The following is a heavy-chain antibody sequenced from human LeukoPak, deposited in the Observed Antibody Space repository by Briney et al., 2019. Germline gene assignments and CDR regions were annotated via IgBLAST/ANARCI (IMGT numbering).Heavy chain of an antibody. V-gene: IGHV1-2*02. CDR1: VYTGYSFTGYY. Sequence: ASVEVSRKASVYTGYSFTGYYMHWVRQAPVQGLEWMGWMHPNSGGTNFAQKFQGRVTMTRDTSISTAYMELSRLRSDDTAVYYCARASYYGDYRFPPFDYWGQGTLVTVSS. CDR2: MHPNSGGT. D-gene: IGHD4-17*01. CDR3: ARASYYGDYRFPPFDY. J-gene: IGHJ4*02.